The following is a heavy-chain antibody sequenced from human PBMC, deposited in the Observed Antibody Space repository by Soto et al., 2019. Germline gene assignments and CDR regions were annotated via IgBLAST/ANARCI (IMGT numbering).Heavy chain of an antibody. D-gene: IGHD2-2*01. Sequence: PSETLSLTCTVSGGSISSGGYYWSWIRQHPGKGLEWIGYIYYSGSTYYNPSLKSRVTISVDTSKNQFSLKLSSVTAADTAVYYCARDSPDLVPAARSTGSSWFDPWGQGTLVTVSS. CDR2: IYYSGST. CDR3: ARDSPDLVPAARSTGSSWFDP. CDR1: GGSISSGGYY. V-gene: IGHV4-31*03. J-gene: IGHJ5*02.